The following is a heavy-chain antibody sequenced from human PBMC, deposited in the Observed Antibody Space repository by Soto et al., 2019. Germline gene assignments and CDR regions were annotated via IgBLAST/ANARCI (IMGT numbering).Heavy chain of an antibody. V-gene: IGHV3-30*18. J-gene: IGHJ6*02. CDR3: AKDRVVGFRRRDYYYYGMDV. CDR1: GFTFSSYG. D-gene: IGHD1-26*01. CDR2: ISYDGSNK. Sequence: GGSLRLSCAASGFTFSSYGMHWVRQAPGKGLEWVAVISYDGSNKYYADSVKGRFTISRDNSKNTLYLQMNSLRAEDTAVYYCAKDRVVGFRRRDYYYYGMDVWGQGTTVTVSS.